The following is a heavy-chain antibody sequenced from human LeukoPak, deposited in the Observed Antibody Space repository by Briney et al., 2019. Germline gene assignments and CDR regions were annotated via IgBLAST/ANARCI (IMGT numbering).Heavy chain of an antibody. CDR3: AKQLGYCSDGSCYFPY. CDR2: ISNNGGYT. D-gene: IGHD2-15*01. CDR1: GFTFSSSA. V-gene: IGHV3-23*01. Sequence: GGSLRLSCAASGFTFSSSAMSWVRQAPGKGLEWVSAISNNGGYTYYADSVQGRITISRDNSKSTLCLQMNSLRAEDTAVYYCAKQLGYCSDGSCYFPYWGQGTLVTVSS. J-gene: IGHJ4*02.